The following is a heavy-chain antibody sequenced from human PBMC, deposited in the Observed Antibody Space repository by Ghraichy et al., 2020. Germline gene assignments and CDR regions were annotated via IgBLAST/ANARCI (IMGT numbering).Heavy chain of an antibody. CDR3: AIRQGLHNTVVTPHWDSYYYYMDV. V-gene: IGHV4-39*01. D-gene: IGHD4-23*01. CDR2: LSYSGSA. Sequence: SETLSLTCTVSGAYISSGRYHWVWIRQSPGKGLEWIGTLSYSGSAYYGRSLLSRVTISIDTSRNQFSLKVGSVTAADSAVYYCAIRQGLHNTVVTPHWDSYYYYMDVWGEGTTVTVCS. J-gene: IGHJ6*03. CDR1: GAYISSGRYH.